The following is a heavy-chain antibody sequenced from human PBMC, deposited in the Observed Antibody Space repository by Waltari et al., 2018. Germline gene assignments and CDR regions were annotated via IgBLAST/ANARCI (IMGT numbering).Heavy chain of an antibody. CDR2: IMPDISET. CDR1: GGPFHSDR. Sequence: QVQLVQSGAEAKKPGSSVRVSCRASGGPFHSDRLNWVRQAPGKGLEWMGRIMPDISETKYAVKFQGRITITADKSTGTVYMELSSLRSDDTAVYYCAGGDGGYYYYKMDVWGQGTTVTVSS. J-gene: IGHJ6*03. V-gene: IGHV1-69*02. D-gene: IGHD3-10*01. CDR3: AGGDGGYYYYKMDV.